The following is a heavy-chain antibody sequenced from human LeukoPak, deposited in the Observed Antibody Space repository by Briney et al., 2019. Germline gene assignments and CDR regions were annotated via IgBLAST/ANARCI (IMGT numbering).Heavy chain of an antibody. V-gene: IGHV3-11*01. Sequence: PGGSLRLSCAASGFTFSDYYMSWIRQAPGKGLEWVSYISSSGSTIYYADSVKGRFTISRDNAKNSLYLQMNSLRAEDAAAYYCVRARGAGPGAHFDYWGQGTLVTVSS. CDR1: GFTFSDYY. CDR2: ISSSGSTI. CDR3: VRARGAGPGAHFDY. D-gene: IGHD3-10*01. J-gene: IGHJ4*02.